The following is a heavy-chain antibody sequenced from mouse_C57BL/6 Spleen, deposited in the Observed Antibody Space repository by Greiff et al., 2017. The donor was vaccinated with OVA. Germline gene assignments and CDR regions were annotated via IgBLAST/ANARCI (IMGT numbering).Heavy chain of an antibody. CDR3: ARFITTVWYFDV. CDR1: GYTFTSYW. J-gene: IGHJ1*03. Sequence: QVQLQQPGAELVMPGASVKLSCKASGYTFTSYWMHWVKQRPGQGLEWIGEIDPSDSYPNYNPKFKGKSTLTVDKSSSTAYMQLSSLTSEDSAVYYCARFITTVWYFDVWGTGTTVTVSS. D-gene: IGHD1-2*01. CDR2: IDPSDSYP. V-gene: IGHV1-69*01.